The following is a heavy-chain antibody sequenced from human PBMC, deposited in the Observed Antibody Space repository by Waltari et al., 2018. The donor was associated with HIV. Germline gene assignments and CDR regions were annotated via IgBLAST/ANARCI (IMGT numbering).Heavy chain of an antibody. J-gene: IGHJ5*02. CDR1: GSSCTSHW. CDR3: ARHSRYCTGGSCPENWFDP. CDR2: IYPGDSDT. V-gene: IGHV5-51*01. D-gene: IGHD2-15*01. Sequence: EVQLVPSGAEVKKPGDSLKISCTGSGSSCTSHWLGWVRQLRGKGLEWMGIIYPGDSDTRYSPSFQGQVTISADKSISTAYLQWSSLKASDTAMYYCARHSRYCTGGSCPENWFDPWGQGTLVTVSS.